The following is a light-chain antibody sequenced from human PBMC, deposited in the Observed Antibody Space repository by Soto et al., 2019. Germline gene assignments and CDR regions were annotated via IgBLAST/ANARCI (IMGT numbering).Light chain of an antibody. Sequence: DIQMTQSPSSLSASVGDRVTITCRASQSISSYLNWYQQKPGKAPKLLIYAASSLQSGVPSRFSGSGSGTDFTLTISSLQPEDFATYYFQQSYSTPLTFRQGNKVEI. CDR3: QQSYSTPLT. V-gene: IGKV1-39*01. J-gene: IGKJ1*01. CDR1: QSISSY. CDR2: AAS.